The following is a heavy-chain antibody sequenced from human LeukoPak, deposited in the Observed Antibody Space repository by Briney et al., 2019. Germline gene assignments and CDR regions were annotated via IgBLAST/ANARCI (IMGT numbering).Heavy chain of an antibody. CDR2: IYSGGST. D-gene: IGHD2-15*01. J-gene: IGHJ4*02. V-gene: IGHV3-53*01. Sequence: GGSLRLSCAASGFTVSSNYMSWVRQAPGKGLEWVSVIYSGGSTYYADSVKGRFTISRDNSKNTLYLQMNSLRAEDTAVYYCARGNHCSGGSCYSLDYWGPGTLVTVSS. CDR1: GFTVSSNY. CDR3: ARGNHCSGGSCYSLDY.